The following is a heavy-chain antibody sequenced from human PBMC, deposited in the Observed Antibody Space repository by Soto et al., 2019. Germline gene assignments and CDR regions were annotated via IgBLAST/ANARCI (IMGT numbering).Heavy chain of an antibody. CDR2: IYHSGST. V-gene: IGHV4-4*02. CDR3: ARVRSVVTYYFDY. J-gene: IGHJ4*02. D-gene: IGHD2-15*01. Sequence: SETLSLTCAVSGGSISSNNWWTWVRQPPGKGLEWIGEIYHSGSTNYNPSLKSRVTISVDTSKNQFSLKLSSVTAADTAVYYCARVRSVVTYYFDYWGQGTLVTVSS. CDR1: GGSISSNNW.